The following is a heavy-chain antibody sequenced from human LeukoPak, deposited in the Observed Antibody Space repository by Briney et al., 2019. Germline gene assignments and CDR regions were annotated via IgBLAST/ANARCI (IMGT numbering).Heavy chain of an antibody. CDR1: GFTFSSYE. J-gene: IGHJ4*02. CDR2: ISSSGSTI. V-gene: IGHV3-48*03. D-gene: IGHD1-26*01. CDR3: ARSGIVGETDY. Sequence: GGSLRLSCAASGFTFSSYEMNWVRQAPGKGLEWVSYISSSGSTIYYADSVKGRFTISRDNAKNSLYLQMNSLRAEDTAVYYCARSGIVGETDYWGQGTLVTVSS.